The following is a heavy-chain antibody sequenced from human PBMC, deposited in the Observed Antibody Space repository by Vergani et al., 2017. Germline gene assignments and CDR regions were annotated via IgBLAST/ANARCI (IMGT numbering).Heavy chain of an antibody. CDR1: GFTFSSYS. CDR2: ISSSSSYI. J-gene: IGHJ5*02. D-gene: IGHD2/OR15-2a*01. CDR3: ARGRYDGNSRWFDP. V-gene: IGHV3-21*01. Sequence: EVQLVESGGGLVKPGGSLRLSCAASGFTFSSYSMNWVRQAPGKGLEWVSSISSSSSYIYYADSVKGRFTISRDNAKNSLYLQMNSLRAEDTAVYYCARGRYDGNSRWFDPWGQGTLVTVSS.